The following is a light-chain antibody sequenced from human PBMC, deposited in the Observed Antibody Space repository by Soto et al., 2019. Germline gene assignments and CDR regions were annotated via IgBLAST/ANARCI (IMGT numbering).Light chain of an antibody. Sequence: QSVLTQPASESGSPGQSITISCTGTDSDVGGYNFVSWYQQHPGKAPKLMIYGVTNRPSGVSNRFSGSKSGNTASLTISGLQAQDDAKYYCSSFRRSTTPHVLFGGGTQLTVL. CDR3: SSFRRSTTPHVL. CDR1: DSDVGGYNF. CDR2: GVT. V-gene: IGLV2-14*01. J-gene: IGLJ2*01.